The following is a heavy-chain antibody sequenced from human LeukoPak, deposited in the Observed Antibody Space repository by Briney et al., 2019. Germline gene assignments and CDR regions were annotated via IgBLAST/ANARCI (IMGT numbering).Heavy chain of an antibody. CDR3: ARATGSSSFDY. V-gene: IGHV3-7*01. J-gene: IGHJ4*02. D-gene: IGHD6-6*01. CDR1: GFTFSTYW. Sequence: QTGGSLRLSCAASGFTFSTYWMNWFRQTPGKGLEWVAKIKADGGEKDHVASVKGRFTISRDNAKNSLYLQMNSLRVEDTAVYYCARATGSSSFDYWGQGTLVTVSS. CDR2: IKADGGEK.